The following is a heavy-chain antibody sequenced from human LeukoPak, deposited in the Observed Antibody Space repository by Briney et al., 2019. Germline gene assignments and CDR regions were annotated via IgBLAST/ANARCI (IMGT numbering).Heavy chain of an antibody. J-gene: IGHJ4*02. CDR3: ARRGPSGSHYFDY. V-gene: IGHV3-33*01. CDR2: IWYDGSNK. D-gene: IGHD1-26*01. Sequence: GRSLRLSCAASGFTFSSYGMLWVRQALGKGLEWVTVIWYDGSNKLYADSVKGRFTIARDNSKNTLYLQINSLRAEDTAVYYCARRGPSGSHYFDYWGQGTLVTVSS. CDR1: GFTFSSYG.